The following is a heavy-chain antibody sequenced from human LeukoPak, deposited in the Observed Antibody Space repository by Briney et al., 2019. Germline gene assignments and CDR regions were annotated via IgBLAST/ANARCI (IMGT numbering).Heavy chain of an antibody. V-gene: IGHV3-48*01. CDR3: ARGGRNGYNMDY. CDR2: IGSRSNTI. J-gene: IGHJ4*02. CDR1: GLTFSSYN. D-gene: IGHD5-24*01. Sequence: GGSLRLSCAASGLTFSSYNMNWVRQAPGKGLEWVSYIGSRSNTIYYADSVKGRFTISRDNAKNSLYLQMNSLRAEDTAVYYCARGGRNGYNMDYWGQGTLVTVSS.